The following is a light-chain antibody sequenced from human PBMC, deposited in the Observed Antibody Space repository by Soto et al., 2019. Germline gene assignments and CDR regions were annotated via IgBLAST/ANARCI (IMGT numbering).Light chain of an antibody. Sequence: DIQMTQSPSSLSASVRDRVTITCRASQSISTYVNWYQHKPGKAPKLLINSASRLQSGVPLRFSGSGSGTDFTLTISSLQPEDFASYYCQQSYRRVPFGQATNVDIK. J-gene: IGKJ1*01. V-gene: IGKV1-39*01. CDR3: QQSYRRVP. CDR1: QSISTY. CDR2: SAS.